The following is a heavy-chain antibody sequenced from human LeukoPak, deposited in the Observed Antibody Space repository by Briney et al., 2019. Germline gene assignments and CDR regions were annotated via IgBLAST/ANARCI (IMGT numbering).Heavy chain of an antibody. Sequence: SETLSLTCTVSGGSISSSSYYWGWIRQPPGKGLEWIGSIYYSGSTYYNPSLKSRVTISVDTSKNQFSLKLSSVTAADTAVYYCARDGITMTRGGSDYWGQGTLVTVSS. CDR2: IYYSGST. CDR1: GGSISSSSYY. CDR3: ARDGITMTRGGSDY. J-gene: IGHJ4*02. D-gene: IGHD3-22*01. V-gene: IGHV4-39*02.